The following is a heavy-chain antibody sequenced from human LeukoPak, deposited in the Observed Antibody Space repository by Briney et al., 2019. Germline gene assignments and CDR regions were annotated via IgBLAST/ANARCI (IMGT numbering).Heavy chain of an antibody. CDR1: GFTFSSYG. Sequence: PGRSLRLSCAASGFTFSSYGMHWVRQAPGKGLEWVAVIWYDGSNKYYADSVKGRFTISRDNSKNTLYLQMNSLRAEDTAVYYCARDMRDFWSGYYTGTDYWGQGTLVTVSS. J-gene: IGHJ4*02. V-gene: IGHV3-33*01. CDR2: IWYDGSNK. D-gene: IGHD3-3*01. CDR3: ARDMRDFWSGYYTGTDY.